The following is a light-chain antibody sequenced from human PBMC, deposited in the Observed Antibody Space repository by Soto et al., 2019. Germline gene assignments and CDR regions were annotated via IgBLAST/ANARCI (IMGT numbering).Light chain of an antibody. CDR2: EVI. CDR3: CSYAGSNTVI. J-gene: IGLJ2*01. V-gene: IGLV2-23*02. CDR1: SSDVGRYNL. Sequence: QSALTQPASVSGSPGQSITISCTGTSSDVGRYNLVSWYQQYPGTAPKLMVYEVIKRPSGVSNRFSGSKSGNTASLTISGLQGEDEADYCCCSYAGSNTVIFGGGTKLTVL.